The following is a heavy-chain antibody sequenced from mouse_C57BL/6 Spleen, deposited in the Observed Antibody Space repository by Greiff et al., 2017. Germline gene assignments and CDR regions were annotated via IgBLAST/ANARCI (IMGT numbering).Heavy chain of an antibody. CDR1: GYHFTSYW. CDR3: ARDGLGDYYAMDY. V-gene: IGHV1-7*01. Sequence: QVQLQQSGAELAKPGASVKLSCKASGYHFTSYWMHWVKQRHGQGLEWIGYINTSSGYTKFNQKFKDKATLTADKSSSTAYMQLSILTYEDSAVYYCARDGLGDYYAMDYWGQGTSVTVSS. CDR2: INTSSGYT. J-gene: IGHJ4*01. D-gene: IGHD4-1*01.